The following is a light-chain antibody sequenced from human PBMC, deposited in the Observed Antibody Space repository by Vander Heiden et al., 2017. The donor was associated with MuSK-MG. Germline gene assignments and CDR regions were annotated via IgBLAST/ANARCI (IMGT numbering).Light chain of an antibody. J-gene: IGKJ4*01. Sequence: DIQMTQSPPSLPASVVDRVTITCRASQSISSYLNWYQQKPGKAPKLLIYAASSLQSGVPSRFSGSGSGTDFTLTISRRQPEDFATYYCQQSDSTPITFGGGSKVEIK. CDR3: QQSDSTPIT. CDR1: QSISSY. CDR2: AAS. V-gene: IGKV1-39*01.